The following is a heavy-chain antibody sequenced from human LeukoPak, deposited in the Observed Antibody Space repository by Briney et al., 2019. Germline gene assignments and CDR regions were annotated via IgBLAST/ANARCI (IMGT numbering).Heavy chain of an antibody. CDR3: ARALPMVRGVSSWFDP. V-gene: IGHV1-8*03. J-gene: IGHJ5*02. CDR2: MNPNSGNT. Sequence: ASVKVSCKASGGTFSSYAISWVRQATGQGLEWMGWMNPNSGNTGYAQKFQGRVTITRNTSISTAYMELSRLRSDDTAVYYCARALPMVRGVSSWFDPWGQGTLVTVSS. D-gene: IGHD3-10*01. CDR1: GGTFSSYA.